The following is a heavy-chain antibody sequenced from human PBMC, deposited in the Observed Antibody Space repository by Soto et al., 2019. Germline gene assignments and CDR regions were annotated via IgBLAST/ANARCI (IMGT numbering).Heavy chain of an antibody. CDR3: ARSHSSGWEFDY. J-gene: IGHJ4*02. Sequence: PGGSLRLSCGASGFTFSNYYMSWIRQAPGKGLEWVSYISSTGRTIYYADSVKGRFTVSRDNAQNSLSLKLNSLRVEDTAVYYCARSHSSGWEFDYWRQGTQVTVSS. CDR1: GFTFSNYY. V-gene: IGHV3-11*04. CDR2: ISSTGRTI. D-gene: IGHD6-19*01.